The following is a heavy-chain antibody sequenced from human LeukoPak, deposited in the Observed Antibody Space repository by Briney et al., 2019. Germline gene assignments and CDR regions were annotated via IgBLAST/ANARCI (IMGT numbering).Heavy chain of an antibody. J-gene: IGHJ4*02. D-gene: IGHD1-26*01. CDR1: GYTLTELS. CDR2: FDPEDGET. CDR3: ATISGSYYRYFDY. Sequence: ASEKLSCKVSGYTLTELSMHWVRQAPGKGREWMGGFDPEDGETVYAQKLQGRVTMTEDTSTDTAYMELSSLRSEDTAVYYCATISGSYYRYFDYWGQGTLVTVSS. V-gene: IGHV1-24*01.